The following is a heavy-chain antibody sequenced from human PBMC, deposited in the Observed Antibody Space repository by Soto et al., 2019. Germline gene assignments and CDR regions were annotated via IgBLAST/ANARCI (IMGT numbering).Heavy chain of an antibody. V-gene: IGHV1-69*12. D-gene: IGHD2-15*01. CDR1: GGTFSSYA. J-gene: IGHJ4*02. Sequence: QVQLVQSGAEVKKPGSSVKVSCKASGGTFSSYAISWVRQAPGQGLEWMGGIIPIFGTANYAQKFQGRVTMTADEPTSTLYMVLSSVRSEDTAVYYCARESRYCSGGSCYFLPGIDYWGQGTLVTVSS. CDR2: IIPIFGTA. CDR3: ARESRYCSGGSCYFLPGIDY.